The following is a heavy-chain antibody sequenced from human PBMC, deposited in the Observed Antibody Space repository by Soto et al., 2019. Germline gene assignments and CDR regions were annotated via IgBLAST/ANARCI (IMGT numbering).Heavy chain of an antibody. CDR3: ARDGHYYGSGPGYYYYGMDV. J-gene: IGHJ6*02. CDR2: ISSSSSTI. CDR1: GFTFSSYS. Sequence: GGSLRLSCAASGFTFSSYSMNWVRQAPGKGLEWVSYISSSSSTIYYADSVKGRFTISRDNAKNSLYLQMNSLRAEDTAVYYCARDGHYYGSGPGYYYYGMDVWGQGTTVTVSS. V-gene: IGHV3-48*01. D-gene: IGHD3-10*01.